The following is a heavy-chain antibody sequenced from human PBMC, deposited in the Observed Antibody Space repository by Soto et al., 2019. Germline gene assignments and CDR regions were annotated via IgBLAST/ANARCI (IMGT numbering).Heavy chain of an antibody. Sequence: SETLSLTCAVYGGSFSDYHWSWIRQPPGKGLEWIGGVNHRGSPDCNPSLKTRVTISVDTSENQFSLKLSSVTAADTALYYCARGQGAAHFDSWGQGTLVTVSS. CDR1: GGSFSDYH. CDR3: ARGQGAAHFDS. J-gene: IGHJ4*02. CDR2: VNHRGSP. V-gene: IGHV4-34*01. D-gene: IGHD3-16*01.